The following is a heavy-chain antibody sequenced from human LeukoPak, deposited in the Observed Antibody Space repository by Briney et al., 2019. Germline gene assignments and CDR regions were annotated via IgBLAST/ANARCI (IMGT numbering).Heavy chain of an antibody. CDR2: ISTSGST. CDR1: GGSISSYY. V-gene: IGHV4-4*07. D-gene: IGHD6-13*01. J-gene: IGHJ5*02. CDR3: ARAYSSSWYWNWFDP. Sequence: RASETLSLTCTVSGGSISSYYWSWIRQPAGKGLESIGHISTSGSTNYNPSLKSRVTMSVDTSKNQFSLKVSSVSAADTAVYYCARAYSSSWYWNWFDPWGQGTLVTVSS.